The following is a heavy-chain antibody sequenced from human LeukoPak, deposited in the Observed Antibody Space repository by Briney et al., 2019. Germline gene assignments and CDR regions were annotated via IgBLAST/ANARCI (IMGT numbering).Heavy chain of an antibody. J-gene: IGHJ4*02. D-gene: IGHD3-22*01. CDR3: ANTLPYYYDSSGYYPLDY. Sequence: GGSLRLSCAASEFTFSSYAMSWVRQAPGKGLEWVSAISGSGGSTYYADSVKGRFTISRDNSKNTLYLQMNSLRAEDTAVYYCANTLPYYYDSSGYYPLDYWGQGTLVTVSS. V-gene: IGHV3-23*01. CDR1: EFTFSSYA. CDR2: ISGSGGST.